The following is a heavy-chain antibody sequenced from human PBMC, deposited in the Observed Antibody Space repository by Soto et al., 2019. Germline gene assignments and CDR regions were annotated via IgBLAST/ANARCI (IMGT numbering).Heavy chain of an antibody. J-gene: IGHJ3*02. CDR1: GFTFSSYW. D-gene: IGHD5-12*01. V-gene: IGHV3-7*01. Sequence: GGSLRLSCAASGFTFSSYWMSWVRQAPGKGLEWVANIKQDGSEKYYVDSVKGRFTISRDNAKNSLYLQMNSLGAEDTAVYYCARIKGLPYDAFDIWGQGTMVTVSS. CDR2: IKQDGSEK. CDR3: ARIKGLPYDAFDI.